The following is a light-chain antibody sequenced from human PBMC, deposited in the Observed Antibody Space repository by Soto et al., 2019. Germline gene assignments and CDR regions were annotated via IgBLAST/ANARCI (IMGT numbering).Light chain of an antibody. Sequence: DIVMTQSPDSLAVSLGERATINCKSSQSVLYTSDNKNYLAWYQQKPGQPPKLLIYWASTRESGVPDRFIGSGSGTDFTLTISRLQAEDVAVYYCQQYYSTPPYTFGQGTKLEIK. J-gene: IGKJ2*01. CDR3: QQYYSTPPYT. V-gene: IGKV4-1*01. CDR2: WAS. CDR1: QSVLYTSDNKNY.